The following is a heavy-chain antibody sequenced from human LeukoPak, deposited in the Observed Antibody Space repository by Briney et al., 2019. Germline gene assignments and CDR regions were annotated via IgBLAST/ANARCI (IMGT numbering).Heavy chain of an antibody. Sequence: TGGSLRLSCAASGFTFRSYDMHWVRQATGKGLEWVSGIGTAGEIYYPGSVKGRFTISRENAKNSLYLQMNSLRAEDTAVYFCARNGASSGRPYHLDYWGQGTLVTVSS. V-gene: IGHV3-13*01. CDR1: GFTFRSYD. CDR3: ARNGASSGRPYHLDY. J-gene: IGHJ4*02. CDR2: IGTAGEI. D-gene: IGHD6-19*01.